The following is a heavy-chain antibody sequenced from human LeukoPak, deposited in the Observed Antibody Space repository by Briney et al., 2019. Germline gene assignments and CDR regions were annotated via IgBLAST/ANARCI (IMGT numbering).Heavy chain of an antibody. CDR1: GGSIRSSSYY. Sequence: RSSETLSLTCTVSGGSIRSSSYYWGWIRQPPGKGLEWIGSVYYTGSTFYNPSLKTRVTISVDTSKNQFSLKLSSVTAADTAVYYCARSIAVARFDFWGQGTLVTVSS. CDR2: VYYTGST. D-gene: IGHD6-19*01. J-gene: IGHJ4*02. CDR3: ARSIAVARFDF. V-gene: IGHV4-39*01.